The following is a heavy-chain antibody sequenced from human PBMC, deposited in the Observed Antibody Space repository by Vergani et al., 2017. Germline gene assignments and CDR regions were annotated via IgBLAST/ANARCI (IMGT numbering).Heavy chain of an antibody. V-gene: IGHV5-51*01. CDR2: IYPGDSAT. Sequence: EVQLVQSGAEVKKPGESLKISCKGSGYSFTSYWIGWVRQMPGKGLEWMGIIYPGDSATRYSPSFQGQVTIPADTSISTAYLQWSSLKASDTAMYYCARHQYPGYCSGGSCYVGGIDYWGQGTLVTVSS. CDR1: GYSFTSYW. CDR3: ARHQYPGYCSGGSCYVGGIDY. J-gene: IGHJ4*02. D-gene: IGHD2-15*01.